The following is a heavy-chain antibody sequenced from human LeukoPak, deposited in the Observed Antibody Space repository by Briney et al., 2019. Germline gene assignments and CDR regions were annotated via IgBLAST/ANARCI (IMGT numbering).Heavy chain of an antibody. J-gene: IGHJ6*02. CDR1: GFTFSSYA. CDR2: INHNGNVN. CDR3: ARGGGLDV. Sequence: GGSLRLSCAASGFTFSSYAMHWVRQAPGKGLEWVASINHNGNVNYYVDSVKGRFTISRDNAKNSLYLQMSNLGAEDTAVYFCARGGGLDVWGQGATVTVSS. V-gene: IGHV3-7*03. D-gene: IGHD3-16*01.